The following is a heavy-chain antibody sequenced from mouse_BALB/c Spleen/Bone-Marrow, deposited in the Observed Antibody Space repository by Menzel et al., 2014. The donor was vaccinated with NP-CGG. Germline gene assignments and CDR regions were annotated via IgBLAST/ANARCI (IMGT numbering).Heavy chain of an antibody. V-gene: IGHV1S81*02. D-gene: IGHD1-1*01. J-gene: IGHJ1*01. CDR3: ARSTTVVVRYWYFDV. Sequence: VQLQQSGAELVKPGASVKLSCKDSGYTFTSYWMHWVKQRPGQGLEWIGEIDPSNGRTNYNEKFKNKATLTVDKSSSTAYMQLSSLTSEDSAVYYCARSTTVVVRYWYFDVWGAGTTVTVSS. CDR2: IDPSNGRT. CDR1: GYTFTSYW.